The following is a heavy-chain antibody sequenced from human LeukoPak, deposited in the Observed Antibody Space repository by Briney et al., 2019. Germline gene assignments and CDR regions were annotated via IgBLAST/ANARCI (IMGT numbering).Heavy chain of an antibody. CDR2: MNPNSGNT. J-gene: IGHJ6*03. CDR1: GYTFTSYD. V-gene: IGHV1-8*01. Sequence: ASVKVSCKASGYTFTSYDINWVRQATGQGLEWKGWMNPNSGNTGHAQKFQGRVTMTRNTSISTAYMELSSLRSEDTAVYYCARALVVVVAANYMDVWGKGTTVTVSS. CDR3: ARALVVVVAANYMDV. D-gene: IGHD2-15*01.